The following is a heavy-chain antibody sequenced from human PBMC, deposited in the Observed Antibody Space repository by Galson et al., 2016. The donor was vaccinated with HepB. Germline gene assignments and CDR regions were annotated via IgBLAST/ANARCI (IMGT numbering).Heavy chain of an antibody. V-gene: IGHV3-23*01. D-gene: IGHD2-15*01. Sequence: SLRLSCAASGFTFSSYWMSWVRQAPGKGLVWVSAISGSGVNAHYADSVKGRFTISRDNSKNTLYLQMNTLRAEDTAVYYCARGTFCSGDSCYSPAFDMWGQGTMVTVSS. CDR1: GFTFSSYW. J-gene: IGHJ3*02. CDR2: ISGSGVNA. CDR3: ARGTFCSGDSCYSPAFDM.